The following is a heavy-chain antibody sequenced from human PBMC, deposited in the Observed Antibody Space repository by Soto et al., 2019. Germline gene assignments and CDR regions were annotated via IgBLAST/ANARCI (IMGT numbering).Heavy chain of an antibody. CDR3: ARGLRFSGGPTRHNYYYMDV. D-gene: IGHD3-16*01. V-gene: IGHV4-34*01. Sequence: SETLSLTCAVYGGSFSGYYWSWIRQPPGKGLEWIGEINHSGSTNYNPSLKSRVTISVDTSKNQFSLKLSSVTAADTAVYYCARGLRFSGGPTRHNYYYMDVWGKGTTVTVPS. CDR1: GGSFSGYY. J-gene: IGHJ6*03. CDR2: INHSGST.